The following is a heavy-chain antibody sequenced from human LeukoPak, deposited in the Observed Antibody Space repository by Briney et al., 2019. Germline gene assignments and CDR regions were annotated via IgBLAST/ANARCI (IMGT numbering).Heavy chain of an antibody. CDR1: GGSISSPNS. J-gene: IGHJ6*02. Sequence: PSETLSLTCAVSGGSISSPNSWNWVRQTPGKGLEWIGEIYHGGSTNYNPSLKSRATISVDKSKNQFSLNLSSVTAADTAVYYCARDDGRTAHYSGMDVWGQGTTVTVSS. D-gene: IGHD4-17*01. V-gene: IGHV4-4*02. CDR3: ARDDGRTAHYSGMDV. CDR2: IYHGGST.